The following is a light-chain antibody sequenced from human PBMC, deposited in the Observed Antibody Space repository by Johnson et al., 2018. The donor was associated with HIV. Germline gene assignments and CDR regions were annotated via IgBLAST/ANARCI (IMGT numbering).Light chain of an antibody. CDR2: DNN. CDR1: SSNIGNNY. Sequence: VLTQPPSVSAAPGQKVTISCSGSSSNIGNNYVSWYQQLPGTAPKLLIYDNNKRPSGIPDRFSGSKSGTSATLGITGLQTGDEADYYCGTWDSSLSAGVFGTGTKVTVL. V-gene: IGLV1-51*01. J-gene: IGLJ1*01. CDR3: GTWDSSLSAGV.